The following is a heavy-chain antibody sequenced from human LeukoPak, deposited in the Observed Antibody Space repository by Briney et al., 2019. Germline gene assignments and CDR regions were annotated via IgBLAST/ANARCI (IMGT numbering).Heavy chain of an antibody. V-gene: IGHV3-9*03. CDR3: AKGGGGRLIYYYYMDV. J-gene: IGHJ6*03. Sequence: GGSLRLSCAASGFTFDDYAMHWVRQAPGKGLEWVSGISWNSDSIDYADSVKGRFTISRDNAKNSLYLQMNSLRAEDMALYYCAKGGGGRLIYYYYMDVWGKGTTVTVSS. D-gene: IGHD3-16*01. CDR1: GFTFDDYA. CDR2: ISWNSDSI.